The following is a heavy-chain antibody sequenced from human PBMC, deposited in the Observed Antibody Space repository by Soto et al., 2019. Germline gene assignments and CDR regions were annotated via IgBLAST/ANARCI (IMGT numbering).Heavy chain of an antibody. Sequence: GGSLRLSCAAFGFTFSSYAMSWVRQAPGKGLEWVSAISGSGGSTYYADSVKGRFTISRDNSKNTLYLQMNSLRAEDTAVYYCAKSTGYSYGTNFDYWGQGTLVTVSS. CDR3: AKSTGYSYGTNFDY. V-gene: IGHV3-23*01. D-gene: IGHD5-18*01. J-gene: IGHJ4*02. CDR1: GFTFSSYA. CDR2: ISGSGGST.